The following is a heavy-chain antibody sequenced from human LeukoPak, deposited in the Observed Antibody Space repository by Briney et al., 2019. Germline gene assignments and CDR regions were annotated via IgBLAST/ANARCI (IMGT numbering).Heavy chain of an antibody. Sequence: DRSLRLSCAASGFTFDDYAMHWVRQAPGKGLEWVSGISWNSGSIGYADSVKGRFTISRDNAKNSLYLQMNSLRAEDTAVYYCAKRLYGDYVDYWGQGTLVTVSS. V-gene: IGHV3-9*01. CDR3: AKRLYGDYVDY. CDR1: GFTFDDYA. CDR2: ISWNSGSI. J-gene: IGHJ4*02. D-gene: IGHD4-17*01.